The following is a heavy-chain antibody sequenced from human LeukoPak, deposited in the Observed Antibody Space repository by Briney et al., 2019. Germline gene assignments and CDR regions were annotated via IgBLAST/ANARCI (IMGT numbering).Heavy chain of an antibody. D-gene: IGHD3-22*01. CDR2: IYYSGST. V-gene: IGHV4-59*12. J-gene: IGHJ4*02. CDR1: GGSISSYY. CDR3: ARDRYDSSGYLYFDY. Sequence: PSETLSLTCTVSGGSISSYYWSWIRQPPGKGLEWIGYIYYSGSTNYNPSLKSRVTMSVDTSKNQFSLKLSSVTAADTAVYYCARDRYDSSGYLYFDYWGQGTLVTVSS.